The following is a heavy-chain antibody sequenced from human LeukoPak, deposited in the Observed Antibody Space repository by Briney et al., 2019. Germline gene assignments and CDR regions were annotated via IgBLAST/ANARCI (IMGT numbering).Heavy chain of an antibody. V-gene: IGHV3-48*01. CDR2: ISSSSSTI. J-gene: IGHJ5*02. D-gene: IGHD2-2*01. CDR1: GFTFSSYS. CDR3: AREVSYCSSTSCYLGWFDP. Sequence: PGGSLRLSCAASGFTFSSYSMNWVRQAPGKGLEWVSYISSSSSTIYYADSVKGRFTISRDKAKNSLYLQMNSLRAEDTAVYYCAREVSYCSSTSCYLGWFDPWGQGTLVTVSS.